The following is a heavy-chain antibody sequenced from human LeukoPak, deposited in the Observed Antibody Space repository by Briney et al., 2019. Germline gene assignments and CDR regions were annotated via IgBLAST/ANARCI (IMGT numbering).Heavy chain of an antibody. CDR3: ARSSGWYNIFDY. Sequence: PSETLSLTCTVSGGSISSSSYYWGWIRQPPGKGLEWIGSIYYSGSTYYNPSLKSRVTISVDTSKNQFSLKLSSVTAADTAVYYCARSSGWYNIFDYWGQGTLVTVSS. D-gene: IGHD6-19*01. CDR1: GGSISSSSYY. CDR2: IYYSGST. J-gene: IGHJ4*02. V-gene: IGHV4-39*07.